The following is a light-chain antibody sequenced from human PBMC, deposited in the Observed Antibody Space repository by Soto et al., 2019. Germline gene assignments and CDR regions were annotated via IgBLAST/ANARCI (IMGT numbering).Light chain of an antibody. CDR2: GAS. V-gene: IGKV3D-15*03. Sequence: DIVMTQSPATLSVSPGERATLSCRASQSVGSDLAWYQHKPGQAPRLVGYGASIRAPSIPARFTGRGSETEFTLTISILQSEDFAFYYCQQYSDRRQFTFVPGTRV. J-gene: IGKJ3*01. CDR3: QQYSDRRQFT. CDR1: QSVGSD.